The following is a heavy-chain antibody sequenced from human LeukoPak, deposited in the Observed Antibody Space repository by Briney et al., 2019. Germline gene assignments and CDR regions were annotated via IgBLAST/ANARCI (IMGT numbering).Heavy chain of an antibody. Sequence: GRSLRLSCAASGFTFSSHGMSWVRPAPGKGLEWVSAISGSGGSTYYADSVKGRFTISRDNSKNTLYLQINSLRAEDTAVYYCAKGVTPVISLQFFDYWGQGTLITVSS. CDR1: GFTFSSHG. CDR3: AKGVTPVISLQFFDY. D-gene: IGHD4-17*01. J-gene: IGHJ4*02. CDR2: ISGSGGST. V-gene: IGHV3-23*01.